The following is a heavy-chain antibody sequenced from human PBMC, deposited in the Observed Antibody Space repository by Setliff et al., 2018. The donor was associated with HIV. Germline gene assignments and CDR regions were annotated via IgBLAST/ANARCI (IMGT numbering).Heavy chain of an antibody. D-gene: IGHD4-17*01. CDR1: GFTLRSYW. CDR3: VYGDYYFDY. V-gene: IGHV3-7*01. Sequence: PGGSLRLSCAASGFTLRSYWLSWVRQAPGKGLEWVASINEDGSEKNYADSVKGRFTISRDNSKNTLYLQMNSLRAEDTAVYYCVYGDYYFDYWGQGTLVTVSS. CDR2: INEDGSEK. J-gene: IGHJ4*02.